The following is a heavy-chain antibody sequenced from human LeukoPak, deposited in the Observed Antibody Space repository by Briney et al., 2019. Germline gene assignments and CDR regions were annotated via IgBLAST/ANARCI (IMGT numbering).Heavy chain of an antibody. CDR1: GYTFTDYD. V-gene: IGHV1-8*01. J-gene: IGHJ1*01. CDR2: MNPNSGNT. CDR3: ARNGQQVRYFQH. Sequence: ASVKVSCKASGYTFTDYDINWVRQATGQGLEWMGWMNPNSGNTGYAQKFQGRVNMTRNTSISTAYMELSSLRSEDTAVYYCARNGQQVRYFQHWGQGTLVTVSS. D-gene: IGHD6-13*01.